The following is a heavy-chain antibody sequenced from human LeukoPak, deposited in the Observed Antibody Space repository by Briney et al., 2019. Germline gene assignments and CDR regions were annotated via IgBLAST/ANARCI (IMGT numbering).Heavy chain of an antibody. D-gene: IGHD3-10*01. J-gene: IGHJ4*02. CDR3: HQWCGDPLLSY. CDR1: GFPFSSYA. V-gene: IGHV3-23*01. CDR2: INGSGGNT. Sequence: GESLRLSCAASGFPFSSYALNWVRQAPGKGLEGVSVINGSGGNTYYADSVKGRFTISRDTSKNTLYLQVNSLRVEDTAVYYCHQWCGDPLLSYWGQGTLVTVSS.